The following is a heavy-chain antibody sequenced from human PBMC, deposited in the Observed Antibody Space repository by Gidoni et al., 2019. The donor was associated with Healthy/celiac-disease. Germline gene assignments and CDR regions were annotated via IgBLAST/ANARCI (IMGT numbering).Heavy chain of an antibody. Sequence: EVQLLESGGGLVQPGGSLRLSCAASGSTFSSSAMSWVRQAPGKGLEWVSAISGSGGSTYYADSVKGRFTISRDNAKNTLYLQMNSLRAEDTAVYYCGSRDYYDSSGYHNPQVDYWGQGTLVTVSS. CDR3: GSRDYYDSSGYHNPQVDY. J-gene: IGHJ4*02. CDR2: ISGSGGST. V-gene: IGHV3-23*01. D-gene: IGHD3-22*01. CDR1: GSTFSSSA.